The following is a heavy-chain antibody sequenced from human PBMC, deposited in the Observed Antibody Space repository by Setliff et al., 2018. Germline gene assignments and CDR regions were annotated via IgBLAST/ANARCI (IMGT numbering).Heavy chain of an antibody. CDR3: ARERGDIVTTTSYYYYLDV. CDR1: GGTFSSYG. V-gene: IGHV1-69*05. D-gene: IGHD5-12*01. Sequence: SVKVSCKASGGTFSSYGISWVRQAPGQGLEWMGGTIPIFGTTDYAQKFRGRVTITTDEFTSTAYMELSSLRSEDTAVYYCARERGDIVTTTSYYYYLDVWGKGTTVTVSS. CDR2: TIPIFGTT. J-gene: IGHJ6*03.